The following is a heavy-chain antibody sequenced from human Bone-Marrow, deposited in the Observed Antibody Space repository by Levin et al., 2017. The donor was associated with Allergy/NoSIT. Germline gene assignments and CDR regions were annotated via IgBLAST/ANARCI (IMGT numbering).Heavy chain of an antibody. J-gene: IGHJ6*02. Sequence: GESLKISCKGSGYRFNSYWINWVRQVPGKGLEWMARIDPSDSYTNYSPSFQGHVTLSVDKSITTAYLQWSSLKASDTAMYYCARRGDNDYPSNYYAYDLDVWGQGTTVTVSS. CDR1: GYRFNSYW. D-gene: IGHD3-22*01. CDR2: IDPSDSYT. CDR3: ARRGDNDYPSNYYAYDLDV. V-gene: IGHV5-10-1*01.